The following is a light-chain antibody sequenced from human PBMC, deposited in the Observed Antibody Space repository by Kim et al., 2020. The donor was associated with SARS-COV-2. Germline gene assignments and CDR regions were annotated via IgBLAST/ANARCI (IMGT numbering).Light chain of an antibody. CDR1: QSVSSSY. CDR3: QQYGSSPLT. J-gene: IGKJ4*01. V-gene: IGKV3-20*01. CDR2: GAS. Sequence: EIVLTQSPGTLSSSPGERATLSCRASQSVSSSYLAWYQQKPGQAPRLLIYGASSRATGIPDRFSGSGSGTDFILTISRLEPEDFAVYYCQQYGSSPLTFGGGTKVDIK.